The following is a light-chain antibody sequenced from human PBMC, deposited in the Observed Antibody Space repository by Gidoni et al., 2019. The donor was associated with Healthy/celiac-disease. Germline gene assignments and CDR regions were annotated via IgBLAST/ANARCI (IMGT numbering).Light chain of an antibody. CDR2: GAS. CDR3: QQYNNWPPMYT. CDR1: QSGSSN. J-gene: IGKJ2*01. Sequence: EIVMTQSPATLSVSPGERATLSCRASQSGSSNLAWYQQKPGQAPRLLIYGASTRATGIPARFSGSGSGTEFTLTISSLQSEDFAVYYCQQYNNWPPMYTFXQXTKLEIK. V-gene: IGKV3-15*01.